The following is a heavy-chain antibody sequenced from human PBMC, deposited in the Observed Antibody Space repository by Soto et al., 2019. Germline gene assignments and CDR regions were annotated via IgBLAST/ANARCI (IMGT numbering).Heavy chain of an antibody. CDR2: IWYDGSNK. J-gene: IGHJ4*02. CDR3: AKGRYDSYGSYFDY. D-gene: IGHD5-18*01. V-gene: IGHV3-33*06. Sequence: GGSLRLSCAASGFTFSSYGRHWVRQAPGKGLEWVGVIWYDGSNKYYADSVKGRFTISRDNSKNTLYLQMNSLRAEDTAVYYCAKGRYDSYGSYFDYWGQGTLVTVSS. CDR1: GFTFSSYG.